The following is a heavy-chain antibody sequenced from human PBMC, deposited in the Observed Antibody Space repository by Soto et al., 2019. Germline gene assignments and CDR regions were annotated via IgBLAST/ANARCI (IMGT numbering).Heavy chain of an antibody. D-gene: IGHD3-10*01. CDR2: INHSGST. J-gene: IGHJ6*03. Sequence: QVQLQQWGAGLLKPSETLSLTCAVYGGSFSGYYWSWIRQPPGKGLEWIGEINHSGSTNYNPSLKTRVAISVDASKTQFPLKLSSVTAADTAVYYCAIRTPEYYGSECNNYYYYYYIDVWGKGTTVTVSS. CDR3: AIRTPEYYGSECNNYYYYYYIDV. CDR1: GGSFSGYY. V-gene: IGHV4-34*01.